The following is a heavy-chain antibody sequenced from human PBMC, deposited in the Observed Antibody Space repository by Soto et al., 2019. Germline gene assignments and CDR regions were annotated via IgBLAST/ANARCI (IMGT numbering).Heavy chain of an antibody. V-gene: IGHV2-5*02. CDR2: IYWDDDK. J-gene: IGHJ5*02. CDR1: GFSLSTSGVG. CDR3: ALAKQLVSSSWFDR. Sequence: SGPTLVNPTQTLTLTCTFSGFSLSTSGVGVGWIRQPPGKALEWLALIYWDDDKRYSPSLKSRLTITKDTSKNQVVLTMTNMDPVDTATYYCALAKQLVSSSWFDRWGQGTLVTVSS. D-gene: IGHD6-6*01.